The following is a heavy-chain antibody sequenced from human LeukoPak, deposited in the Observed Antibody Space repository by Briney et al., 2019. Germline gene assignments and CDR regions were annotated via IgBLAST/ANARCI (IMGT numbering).Heavy chain of an antibody. D-gene: IGHD6-19*01. V-gene: IGHV1-18*01. J-gene: IGHJ4*02. CDR2: ISPYNGNT. CDR3: ARLPGSGWLYYFDY. CDR1: GYSFASYG. Sequence: ASVKVSCKASGYSFASYGISWVRQAPGQGPEWMGWISPYNGNTNYAQKLQGRATMTTDTSTSTAYMELRSLRSDDTAVYYCARLPGSGWLYYFDYWGQGTLVTVSS.